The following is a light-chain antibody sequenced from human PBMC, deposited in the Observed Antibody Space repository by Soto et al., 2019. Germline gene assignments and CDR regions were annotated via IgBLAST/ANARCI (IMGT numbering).Light chain of an antibody. CDR1: NSNIGSNT. CDR2: SNY. CDR3: AAWGDILNGHYV. Sequence: QSVLTQPPSASGTPGQRVTISCSGSNSNIGSNTVNWYQHLPGTAPKLLIYSNYQRPSGVPDRFSGSKSGTSASLVISGLQSEDEADYYCAAWGDILNGHYVFGTGTNVTGL. V-gene: IGLV1-44*01. J-gene: IGLJ1*01.